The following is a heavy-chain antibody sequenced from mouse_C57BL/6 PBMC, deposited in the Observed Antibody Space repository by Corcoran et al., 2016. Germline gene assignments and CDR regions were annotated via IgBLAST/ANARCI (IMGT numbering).Heavy chain of an antibody. J-gene: IGHJ4*01. Sequence: QIQLVQSGPELKKPGETVKISCKASGYTFTTYGMSWVKQAPGKGLKWMGWINTYSGVPTYADDFKGRFAFSLETSASTAYLQINNLKNEDSATYFCARWYEDYDDGGAMDYWGQGTSVTVSS. D-gene: IGHD2-4*01. CDR1: GYTFTTYG. CDR2: INTYSGVP. V-gene: IGHV9-3*01. CDR3: ARWYEDYDDGGAMDY.